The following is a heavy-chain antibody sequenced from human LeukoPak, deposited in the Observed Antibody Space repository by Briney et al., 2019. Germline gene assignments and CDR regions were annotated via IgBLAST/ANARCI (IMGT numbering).Heavy chain of an antibody. V-gene: IGHV4-39*07. J-gene: IGHJ4*02. CDR2: IYYSGST. Sequence: SETLSLTCTVSGGSISSSSYYWGWIRQPPGKGLEWIGSIYYSGSTYYNPSLKSRVTISVDTSKNQFSLKLSSVTAADTAVYYCARAREYYYGSGSSPVFDYWGQGTLVTVSS. D-gene: IGHD3-10*01. CDR1: GGSISSSSYY. CDR3: ARAREYYYGSGSSPVFDY.